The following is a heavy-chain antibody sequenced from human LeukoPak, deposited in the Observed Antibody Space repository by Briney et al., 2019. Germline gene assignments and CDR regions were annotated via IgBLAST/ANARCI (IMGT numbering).Heavy chain of an antibody. J-gene: IGHJ4*02. D-gene: IGHD4-17*01. CDR3: ARLYGGYGDYYFDY. CDR1: GFTFRSYW. Sequence: PGGSLRLSCAASGFTFRSYWMHWVRQAPGKGLVWVSRINSDGSSTSYADTVEGRFTISRDNAKNTLYLQMNSLRAEDTAVYYCARLYGGYGDYYFDYWGQGTLVTVSS. V-gene: IGHV3-74*01. CDR2: INSDGSST.